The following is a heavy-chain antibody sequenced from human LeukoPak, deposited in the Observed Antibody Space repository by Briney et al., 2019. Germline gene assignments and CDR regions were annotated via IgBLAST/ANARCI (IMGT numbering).Heavy chain of an antibody. Sequence: GGSLRLSCLASGYTFSSYSINWVRQAPGKGLEWVSAISVRSNYIYYADSVRGRFTISRDDARDSLYLQMNRLRAEDTAVYYCVRLRRNSDTSGFYYFYDFWGQGTLVTVSS. J-gene: IGHJ4*02. CDR3: VRLRRNSDTSGFYYFYDF. CDR2: ISVRSNYI. V-gene: IGHV3-21*01. D-gene: IGHD3-22*01. CDR1: GYTFSSYS.